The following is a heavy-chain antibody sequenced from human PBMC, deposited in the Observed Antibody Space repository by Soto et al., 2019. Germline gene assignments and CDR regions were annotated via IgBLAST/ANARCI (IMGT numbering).Heavy chain of an antibody. CDR3: ARDPSSSQGANYYYYYMDV. V-gene: IGHV3-64*01. CDR2: ISSNGGST. J-gene: IGHJ6*03. D-gene: IGHD6-6*01. Sequence: GGSLRLSCAASGFTFSSYAMHWVRQAPGKGLEYVSAISSNGGSTYYANSVKGRFTISRDNSKNTLYLQMGSLRAEDMAVYYCARDPSSSQGANYYYYYMDVWGKGTTVTVSS. CDR1: GFTFSSYA.